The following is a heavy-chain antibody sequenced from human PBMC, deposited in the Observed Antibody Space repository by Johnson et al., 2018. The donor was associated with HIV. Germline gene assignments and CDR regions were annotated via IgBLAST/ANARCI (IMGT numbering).Heavy chain of an antibody. J-gene: IGHJ3*02. CDR3: ARGYYDFWSGRPNDDAFDI. CDR1: GFSFNDYG. Sequence: EVQLVESGGSVVRPGGSLILSCAASGFSFNDYGMNWVRQAPGKGLEWVANIKQDGSEKYFGDSVKGRITISRDNAKNSLYLQMNRLRAEDTAVYYCARGYYDFWSGRPNDDAFDIWGQGTMVTVSS. CDR2: IKQDGSEK. V-gene: IGHV3-7*03. D-gene: IGHD3-3*01.